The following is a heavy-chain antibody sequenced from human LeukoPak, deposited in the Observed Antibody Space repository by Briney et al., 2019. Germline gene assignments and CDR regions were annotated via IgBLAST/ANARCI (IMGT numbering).Heavy chain of an antibody. CDR3: ARARVAVAGFFDY. D-gene: IGHD6-19*01. J-gene: IGHJ4*01. Sequence: SETLSLTCTVSGGSMSSCYWSWIRQPPGKGLEWIGYIYYSGSMNYNPSLKSRVAMSIDTSKNQNQFSLKLTSVTAADTAVYYCARARVAVAGFFDYWGHGTLVTVSS. CDR2: IYYSGSM. CDR1: GGSMSSCY. V-gene: IGHV4-59*01.